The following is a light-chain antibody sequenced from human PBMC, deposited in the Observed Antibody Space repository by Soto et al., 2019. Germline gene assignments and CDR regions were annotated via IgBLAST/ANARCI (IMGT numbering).Light chain of an antibody. CDR1: QSINTY. CDR2: AAS. J-gene: IGKJ2*01. V-gene: IGKV1-39*01. CDR3: QQSYGTPMYT. Sequence: DIQMTQSPSSLSASVGDRVTITCRASQSINTYLNWYQQKPGKAPNLLIYAASNLQSGVPSRFSGSGSGTDFTITISSLQTEDIATYYCQQSYGTPMYTFGQGTKLEIK.